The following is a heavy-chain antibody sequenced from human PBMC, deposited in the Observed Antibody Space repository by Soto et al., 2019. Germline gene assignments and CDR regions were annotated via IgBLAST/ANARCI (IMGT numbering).Heavy chain of an antibody. V-gene: IGHV3-23*01. CDR2: ISGSGGST. Sequence: GGSLRLSCAASGFTFSSYAMSWVRQAPGKGLEWVSAISGSGGSTYYADSVKGRFTISRDNSKNTLYLQMNGLRAEDTAVYYCAKVSLPYSSGWYYYYYGMDVWGQGTTVTVSS. CDR3: AKVSLPYSSGWYYYYYGMDV. CDR1: GFTFSSYA. J-gene: IGHJ6*02. D-gene: IGHD6-19*01.